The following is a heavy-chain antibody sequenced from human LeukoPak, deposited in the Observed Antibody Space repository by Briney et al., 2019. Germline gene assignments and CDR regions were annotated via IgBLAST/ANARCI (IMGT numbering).Heavy chain of an antibody. CDR2: IYPGDSDT. J-gene: IGHJ5*02. CDR3: ARLFPGIAAAGTGWFDP. CDR1: GYSFTSYW. V-gene: IGHV5-51*01. D-gene: IGHD6-13*01. Sequence: GESLKISCKGSGYSFTSYWIGRVRQMPGKGLEWMGIIYPGDSDTRYSPSFQGQVTISADKSISTAYLQWSSLKASDTAMYYCARLFPGIAAAGTGWFDPWGQGTLVTVSS.